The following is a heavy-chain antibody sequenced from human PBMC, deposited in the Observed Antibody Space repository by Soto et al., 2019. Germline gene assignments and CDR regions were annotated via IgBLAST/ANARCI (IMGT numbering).Heavy chain of an antibody. D-gene: IGHD6-6*01. Sequence: GSLRVFWADSGFSLSCYGMPWVRQAPGRGLEWVTVISNDGNRKYYGESVKGRFSVSRDNDKDTLYLKMNGLRPEDTGVYYCAKDRRQLSAVDRWGQGTTATVSS. CDR2: ISNDGNRK. J-gene: IGHJ3*02. CDR3: AKDRRQLSAVDR. CDR1: GFSLSCYG. V-gene: IGHV3-30*18.